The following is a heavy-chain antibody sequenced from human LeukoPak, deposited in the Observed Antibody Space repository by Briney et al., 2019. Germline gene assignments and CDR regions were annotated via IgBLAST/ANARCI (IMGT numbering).Heavy chain of an antibody. Sequence: PSETLSLTCTVSGGSISSVDYYWRWIRQPPGKGLEWIGYIYNSGSTYYNPSLKSRVTISGDTSKNQFSLKLSSVTAADTAVYYCARERFGDADWYFDLWGRGTLVTVSS. D-gene: IGHD4-17*01. CDR3: ARERFGDADWYFDL. V-gene: IGHV4-30-4*01. CDR1: GGSISSVDYY. CDR2: IYNSGST. J-gene: IGHJ2*01.